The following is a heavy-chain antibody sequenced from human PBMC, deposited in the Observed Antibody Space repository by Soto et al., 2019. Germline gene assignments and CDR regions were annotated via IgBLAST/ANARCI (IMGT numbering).Heavy chain of an antibody. CDR1: AASFSKYY. J-gene: IGHJ1*01. Sequence: SETLSLTCTVSAASFSKYYWTWIRQPPGKGLEWIGYVYFNGNTNYNPSLKRRVSISIDTSKNQISLALNSVTAADTAVYYCASVTFGGVVLAHWGQ. D-gene: IGHD3-16*01. CDR2: VYFNGNT. CDR3: ASVTFGGVVLAH. V-gene: IGHV4-59*01.